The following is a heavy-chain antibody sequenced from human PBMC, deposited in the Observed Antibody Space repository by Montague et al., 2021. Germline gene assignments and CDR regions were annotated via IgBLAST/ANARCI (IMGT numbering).Heavy chain of an antibody. CDR1: GGSFNAYY. CDR2: IHHRGSIYYDPTT. Sequence: SETLSLTCAVYGGSFNAYYWSWIRQSPGKGLEWIGEIHHRGSIYYDPTTDYNPSLQSRVTIAVGASKNQFSLRLRSVTAADTAVYYCARHSVGSESYYNGLDVWGRGTPVIVSS. J-gene: IGHJ6*02. V-gene: IGHV4-34*01. D-gene: IGHD3-10*01. CDR3: ARHSVGSESYYNGLDV.